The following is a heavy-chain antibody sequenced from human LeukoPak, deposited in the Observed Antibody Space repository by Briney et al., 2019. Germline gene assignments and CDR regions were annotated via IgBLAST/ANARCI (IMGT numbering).Heavy chain of an antibody. V-gene: IGHV3-23*01. CDR2: ISGSGGST. D-gene: IGHD3-22*01. Sequence: PGGSLRLSCAASGFTFSSYAMSWVRQAPGKGLEWVSAISGSGGSTYYADSVKGRFTISRDNSKNTLYLQMNSLRAEDTAVYYCAKDNSYDSSGYYVPLDHWGQRTLVTVSS. CDR3: AKDNSYDSSGYYVPLDH. CDR1: GFTFSSYA. J-gene: IGHJ4*02.